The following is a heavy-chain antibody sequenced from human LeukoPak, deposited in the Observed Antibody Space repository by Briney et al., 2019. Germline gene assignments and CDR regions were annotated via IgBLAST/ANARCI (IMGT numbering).Heavy chain of an antibody. Sequence: GGSLRLSCAASGFSFTYYAMHWVRRAPGKGLEWVAIISYDGSSRFYADSVKGRFTISRDNSKNTLDLQMNSLRPDDTSVYYCATYQVWQLHQWGPGTAVIVSS. J-gene: IGHJ4*02. CDR2: ISYDGSSR. D-gene: IGHD2-15*01. CDR1: GFSFTYYA. CDR3: ATYQVWQLHQ. V-gene: IGHV3-30-3*01.